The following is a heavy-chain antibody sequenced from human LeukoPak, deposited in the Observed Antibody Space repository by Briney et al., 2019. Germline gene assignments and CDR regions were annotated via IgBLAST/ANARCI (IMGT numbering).Heavy chain of an antibody. CDR2: ISAYNGNT. J-gene: IGHJ4*02. D-gene: IGHD6-19*01. V-gene: IGHV1-18*01. CDR3: ARGIAVAGPYYFDY. CDR1: GYTLTSYG. Sequence: ATVKVSCKASGYTLTSYGISWVRQAPGQGLEWMGWISAYNGNTNYAQKLQGRVTMTTDTSTSTAYMELRSLGSDDTAVYYCARGIAVAGPYYFDYWGQGTLVTVSS.